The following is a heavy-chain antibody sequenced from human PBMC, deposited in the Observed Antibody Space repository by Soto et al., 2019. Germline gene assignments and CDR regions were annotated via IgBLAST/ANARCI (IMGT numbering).Heavy chain of an antibody. CDR1: GFSFSSYW. CDR2: INSDGSST. D-gene: IGHD2-21*01. CDR3: ARDHVVSRNWFDP. Sequence: EVQLVESGGGLVQPGGSLRLSCAASGFSFSSYWMHWVRQAPGNGLVWVSRINSDGSSTSYADAVKGRFTISRDNAKNTLYLQMNSLRAEDTAVYYCARDHVVSRNWFDPWGQGTLVTVSS. J-gene: IGHJ5*02. V-gene: IGHV3-74*01.